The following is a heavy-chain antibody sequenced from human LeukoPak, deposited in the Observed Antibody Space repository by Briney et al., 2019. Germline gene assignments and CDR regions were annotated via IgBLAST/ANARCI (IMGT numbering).Heavy chain of an antibody. D-gene: IGHD6-25*01. V-gene: IGHV3-53*04. Sequence: GGSLRLSCAASGFTFSSNYMSWVRQAPGKGLEWVSVIYSGGSTYFADSVKGRFTISRHNSKNTLYLQMNSLRAEDTAVYYCARDSAGGDFSDWGQGTMVTVSS. CDR3: ARDSAGGDFSD. J-gene: IGHJ3*01. CDR2: IYSGGST. CDR1: GFTFSSNY.